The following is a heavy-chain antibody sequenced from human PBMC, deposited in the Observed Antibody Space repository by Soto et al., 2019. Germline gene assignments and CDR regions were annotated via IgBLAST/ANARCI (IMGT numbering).Heavy chain of an antibody. J-gene: IGHJ6*02. CDR1: GYTFSTYG. CDR2: INGYNGNT. CDR3: ARMGDVPYYYYGTDV. Sequence: QVQLVQSGAEVKKPGASVKVSRKASGYTFSTYGISWVRQAPGQGLEWMGWINGYNGNTNYAPKLQGRITMTTDTSTTTAYMELRSLRSDDTAVYYCARMGDVPYYYYGTDVWGQGTTVTVYS. V-gene: IGHV1-18*01. D-gene: IGHD3-16*01.